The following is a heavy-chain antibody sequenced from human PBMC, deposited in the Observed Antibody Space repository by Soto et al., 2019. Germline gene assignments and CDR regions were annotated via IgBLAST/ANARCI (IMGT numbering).Heavy chain of an antibody. V-gene: IGHV3-7*01. CDR3: ARDDYCSSTSCYMAYYYYGMDV. D-gene: IGHD2-2*02. Sequence: PGGSLRLSCAASGFTFSSYWMSWVRQAPGKGLEWVANIKQDGSEKYYVDSVKGRFTISRDNAKNSLYLQMNNLRAEDTAVYYCARDDYCSSTSCYMAYYYYGMDVWGQGTTVTVSS. CDR2: IKQDGSEK. J-gene: IGHJ6*02. CDR1: GFTFSSYW.